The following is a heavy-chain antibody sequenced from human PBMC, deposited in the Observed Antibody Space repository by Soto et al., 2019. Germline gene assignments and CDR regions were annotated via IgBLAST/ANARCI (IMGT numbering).Heavy chain of an antibody. CDR3: ARSSGYSYGFDY. V-gene: IGHV1-18*01. J-gene: IGHJ4*02. D-gene: IGHD5-18*01. CDR2: ISAYNGNT. CDR1: GYTFTSYG. Sequence: QVQLVQSGAEVKKPGASVKVSCKASGYTFTSYGISWVRQAPGQGLEWMGWISAYNGNTNYAQKLQGRVTMTTNTSTSTGSMELGNLISYDTGVYYCARSSGYSYGFDYWGQGTLVTVSS.